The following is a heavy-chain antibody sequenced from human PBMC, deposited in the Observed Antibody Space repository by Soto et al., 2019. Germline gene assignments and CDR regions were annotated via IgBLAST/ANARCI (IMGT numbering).Heavy chain of an antibody. CDR1: GFSLSTSGVG. V-gene: IGHV2-5*02. Sequence: QITLKESGPKLVKPTQTLTLTCTFSGFSLSTSGVGVGWIRQPPGKALEWLAIMYWDDDKRYSPSLKSRLTVPQDPYNNRVYLTMTDVDPVATATDSCAHVYGDFVLVGWFDPWRQGTLVAVSS. D-gene: IGHD4-17*01. J-gene: IGHJ5*02. CDR2: MYWDDDK. CDR3: AHVYGDFVLVGWFDP.